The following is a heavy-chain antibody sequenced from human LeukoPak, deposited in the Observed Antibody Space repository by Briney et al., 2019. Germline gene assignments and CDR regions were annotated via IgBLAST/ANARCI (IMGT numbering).Heavy chain of an antibody. D-gene: IGHD3-9*01. V-gene: IGHV3-74*01. J-gene: IGHJ5*02. CDR1: GFTFSSYW. Sequence: GGSLRLSCAASGFTFSSYWMHWVRQAPGKGLVWVSGITSDGSSTSYADSVKGRFTISRDNAKNTLYLQMNSLRAEDTAVYDCARGGRRYVDELYNWFDPWGQGTLVTVSS. CDR2: ITSDGSST. CDR3: ARGGRRYVDELYNWFDP.